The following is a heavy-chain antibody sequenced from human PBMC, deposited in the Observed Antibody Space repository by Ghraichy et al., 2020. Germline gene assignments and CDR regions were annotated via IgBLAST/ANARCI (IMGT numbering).Heavy chain of an antibody. CDR1: GDSLNNYY. CDR2: IYHNGRT. D-gene: IGHD3-3*01. V-gene: IGHV4-59*01. Sequence: SQTLSLTCTVSGDSLNNYYWSWIRQPPGKGLEWIGSIYHNGRTKYNPSLKSRVTMSVDTSKNQFSLSLTSVTAADTAVFYCARDQEWRAISFGFDPWGQGXLVSVSP. J-gene: IGHJ5*02. CDR3: ARDQEWRAISFGFDP.